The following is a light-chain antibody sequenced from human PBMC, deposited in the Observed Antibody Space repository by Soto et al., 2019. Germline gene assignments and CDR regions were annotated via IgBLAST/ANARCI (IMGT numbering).Light chain of an antibody. Sequence: QSVLTQPASVSGSPGQSITISCTGTSSDVGGYNYVSWYQQQPGKAPKFMIYDVSNRPSGVSNRFSSSKSGNTASLTISGLQAEDEADYYCCSYTTSNTRQIVFGTG. V-gene: IGLV2-14*01. CDR3: CSYTTSNTRQIV. CDR1: SSDVGGYNY. CDR2: DVS. J-gene: IGLJ1*01.